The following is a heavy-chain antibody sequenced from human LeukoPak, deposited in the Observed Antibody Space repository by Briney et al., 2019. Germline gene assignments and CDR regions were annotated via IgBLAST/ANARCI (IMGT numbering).Heavy chain of an antibody. J-gene: IGHJ4*02. CDR3: AKDSPSSGWYIEVDY. CDR2: ISGSGGST. CDR1: GFTFSSYA. Sequence: GGSLRLSCAASGFTFSSYAMSWVRQAPGKGLEWVSAISGSGGSTYYADSVKGRFTISRDNSKNTLYLQMNSLRAGDTAVYYCAKDSPSSGWYIEVDYWGQGTLVTVSS. D-gene: IGHD6-19*01. V-gene: IGHV3-23*01.